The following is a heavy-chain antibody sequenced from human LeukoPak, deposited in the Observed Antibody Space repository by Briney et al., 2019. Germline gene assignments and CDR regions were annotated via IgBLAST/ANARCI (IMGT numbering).Heavy chain of an antibody. D-gene: IGHD2-2*02. J-gene: IGHJ1*01. CDR2: INHSGST. Sequence: PSETLSLTCAVYGGSFSGYYWSWIRQPPGKGLEWIGEINHSGSTNYNPSLKSRVTISVDTSKNQFSLKLSSVTAADTAVYYCARLRVPAAISTFYFWGQGTLVTVSS. CDR1: GGSFSGYY. CDR3: ARLRVPAAISTFYF. V-gene: IGHV4-34*01.